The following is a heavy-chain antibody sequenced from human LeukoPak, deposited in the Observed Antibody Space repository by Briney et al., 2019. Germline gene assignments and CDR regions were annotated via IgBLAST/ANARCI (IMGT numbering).Heavy chain of an antibody. Sequence: PGGSLRLSCAASGFTFSSFTMNWVRQAPGKGLEWVSSISSSSSYIYYADLLKGRFTISRDNAKNSLYLQMNSLRAEDTAVYYCARDLRSSGYYAFDYWGQGTLVTVSS. CDR1: GFTFSSFT. CDR2: ISSSSSYI. J-gene: IGHJ4*02. CDR3: ARDLRSSGYYAFDY. D-gene: IGHD3-22*01. V-gene: IGHV3-21*01.